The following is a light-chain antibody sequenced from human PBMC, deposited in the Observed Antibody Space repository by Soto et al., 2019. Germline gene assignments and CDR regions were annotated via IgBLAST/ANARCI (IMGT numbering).Light chain of an antibody. CDR2: KAS. CDR1: QSISSW. J-gene: IGKJ1*01. Sequence: DIQMTQSPSTLSASVGDRVTITCRASQSISSWLAWYQQRPGKAPTLLIFKASTLPSGVPSRFSGSGSGTEFTLTTSRLQPDDFATYYCQEYNSYSWTFGQGTKVEI. V-gene: IGKV1-5*03. CDR3: QEYNSYSWT.